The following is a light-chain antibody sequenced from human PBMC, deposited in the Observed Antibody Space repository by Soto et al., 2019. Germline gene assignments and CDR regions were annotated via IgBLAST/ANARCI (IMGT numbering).Light chain of an antibody. J-gene: IGKJ1*01. Sequence: DIQMTQSPSSLSASVGDRVTITCRASQGISNYLAWYQMQPGKAPKLLIYAASTLHSGVPSRFSGSGSGTDFTLTITSLQPVDVATYYCQKFDGAPWTFGQGTKVEIK. CDR1: QGISNY. CDR2: AAS. CDR3: QKFDGAPWT. V-gene: IGKV1-27*01.